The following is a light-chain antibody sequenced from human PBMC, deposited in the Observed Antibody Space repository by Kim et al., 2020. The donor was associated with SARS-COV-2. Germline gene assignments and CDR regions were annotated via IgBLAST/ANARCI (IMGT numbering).Light chain of an antibody. J-gene: IGKJ1*01. CDR3: QQYGTSPWT. CDR2: RAS. CDR1: QSVSRSY. V-gene: IGKV3-20*01. Sequence: EIVLTQSPGTLSLSPGERATLSCRASQSVSRSYLAWYQQKPGQAPRLLIYRASSRATGFPDRFSGSGSGTDFTLTISRLEPEDFGVYYCQQYGTSPWTFGQGTKVDIK.